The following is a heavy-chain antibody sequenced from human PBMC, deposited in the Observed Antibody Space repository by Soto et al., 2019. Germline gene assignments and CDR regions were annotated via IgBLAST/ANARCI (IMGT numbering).Heavy chain of an antibody. Sequence: PVKVSCKASGGTFSSYAISWVRQAPGQGLEWMGGIIPIFGTANYAQKFQGRVTITADESTSTAYMELSSLRSEDTAVYYCARDNGAYCGGDCYSAEYWGQGTLVTVSS. V-gene: IGHV1-69*13. CDR3: ARDNGAYCGGDCYSAEY. CDR1: GGTFSSYA. CDR2: IIPIFGTA. J-gene: IGHJ4*02. D-gene: IGHD2-21*02.